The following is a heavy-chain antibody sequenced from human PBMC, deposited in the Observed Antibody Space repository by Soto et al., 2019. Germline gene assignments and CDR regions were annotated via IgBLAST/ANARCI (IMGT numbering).Heavy chain of an antibody. CDR3: ASSGSGSYYKGYYYYMDV. Sequence: QVQLVQSGAEVKKPGASVKVSSKASGYPFTSYAMNWVRQAPGQRLEWMGWINAGNGNTKYSQKFQGRVTITRDTSASTAYMELSSLRSEDTAVYYCASSGSGSYYKGYYYYMDVWGKGTTVTVSS. V-gene: IGHV1-3*01. CDR2: INAGNGNT. J-gene: IGHJ6*03. CDR1: GYPFTSYA. D-gene: IGHD3-10*01.